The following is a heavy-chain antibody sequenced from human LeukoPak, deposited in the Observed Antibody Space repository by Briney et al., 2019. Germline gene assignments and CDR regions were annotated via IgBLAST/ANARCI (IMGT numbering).Heavy chain of an antibody. CDR1: GFTFSSYW. CDR3: ARGYCSSTSCPGDY. Sequence: GGSLRLSCAASGFTFSSYWMHWVRQAPGEGLVWVSHINNDGSTPTYADSVKGRFTISRDNAKNSLYLQMNSLRAEDTAVYYCARGYCSSTSCPGDYWGQGTLVTVSS. V-gene: IGHV3-74*01. CDR2: INNDGSTP. J-gene: IGHJ4*02. D-gene: IGHD2-2*01.